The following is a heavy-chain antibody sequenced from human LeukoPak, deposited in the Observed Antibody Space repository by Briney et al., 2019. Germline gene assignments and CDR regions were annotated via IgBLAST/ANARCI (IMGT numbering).Heavy chain of an antibody. D-gene: IGHD1-26*01. CDR1: GFTVSSNY. CDR2: IYSGGST. Sequence: PGGSLRLSCAASGFTVSSNYMSWVRQAPGKGLEWVSVIYSGGSTYYADSVKGRFTISRDNSKNTLYLKMNSLRAEDTAVYYCAREREGYYFVYWGHGKLFTVSS. J-gene: IGHJ4*01. CDR3: AREREGYYFVY. V-gene: IGHV3-53*01.